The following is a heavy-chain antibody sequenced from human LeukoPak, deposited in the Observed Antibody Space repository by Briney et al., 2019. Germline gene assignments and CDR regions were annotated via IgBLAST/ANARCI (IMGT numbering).Heavy chain of an antibody. J-gene: IGHJ4*02. D-gene: IGHD5-18*01. CDR3: ARENGYRYDY. V-gene: IGHV4-61*02. CDR1: GGSISSSNYY. Sequence: SETLSLTCSVSGGSISSSNYYWSWIRQPAGKGLEWIGRIYTSESTNYNPSLKSRVTISVDTSRNQFSLKLSSVTAADTAVYYCARENGYRYDYWGQGTLVTVSS. CDR2: IYTSEST.